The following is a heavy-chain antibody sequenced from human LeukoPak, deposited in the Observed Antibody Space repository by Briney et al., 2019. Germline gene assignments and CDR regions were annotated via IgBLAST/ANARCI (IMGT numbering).Heavy chain of an antibody. V-gene: IGHV3-7*01. J-gene: IGHJ4*02. CDR2: INQDGSEK. Sequence: GGSLRLSCAASGFTFSSYWRSWIRQAPGKGLEWVANINQDGSEKYYVYSVKGRFTISRDNAKNSLYLQMNSLRAEDTAVYYCAREGVGSGPEGYWGQGTLVTVSS. CDR3: AREGVGSGPEGY. D-gene: IGHD2-15*01. CDR1: GFTFSSYW.